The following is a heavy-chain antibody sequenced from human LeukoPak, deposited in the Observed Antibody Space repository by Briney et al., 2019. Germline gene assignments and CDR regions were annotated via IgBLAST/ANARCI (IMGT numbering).Heavy chain of an antibody. D-gene: IGHD2-2*01. CDR1: GYTFTGYY. Sequence: ASVKVSCKASGYTFTGYYMHWVRQAPGQGLEWMGRINPNSGGTNYAQKFQGRVTMTRDTSISTAYMELSRLRSEDTAVYYCARGDCSSTSCYEDGAFDIWGQGTMVTVSS. V-gene: IGHV1-2*06. CDR3: ARGDCSSTSCYEDGAFDI. CDR2: INPNSGGT. J-gene: IGHJ3*02.